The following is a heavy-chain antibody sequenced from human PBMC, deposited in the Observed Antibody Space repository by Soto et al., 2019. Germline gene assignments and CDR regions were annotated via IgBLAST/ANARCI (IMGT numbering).Heavy chain of an antibody. D-gene: IGHD2-2*01. J-gene: IGHJ4*02. CDR2: IYSGGST. CDR3: EKDSHWAITAPTHDY. V-gene: IGHV3-53*01. CDR1: GFTVSSNY. Sequence: GGSLRLSCAASGFTVSSNYMSWVRQAPGKGLEWVSVIYSGGSTYYADSVKGRFTISRHNSKNTLYLQMNSLRAEDTAIYYCEKDSHWAITAPTHDYWGQGTLVTVSS.